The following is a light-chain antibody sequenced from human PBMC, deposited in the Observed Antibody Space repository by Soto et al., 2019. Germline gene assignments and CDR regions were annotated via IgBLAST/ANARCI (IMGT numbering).Light chain of an antibody. CDR2: TND. CDR3: AAWDDSLSAYV. Sequence: QSVLTQPPSASGTPEQWVTISCSGSGSNIGSNYVSWYQQIPGTAPKLLIYTNDQRPSGVPDRFSGSKSGTSASLAISGLRSADEADYYCAAWDDSLSAYVFGTGTKVTVL. J-gene: IGLJ1*01. CDR1: GSNIGSNY. V-gene: IGLV1-47*02.